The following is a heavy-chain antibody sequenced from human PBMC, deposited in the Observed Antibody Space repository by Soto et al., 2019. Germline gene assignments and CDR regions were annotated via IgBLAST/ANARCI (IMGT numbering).Heavy chain of an antibody. CDR1: GVTFTSYG. CDR2: ISAYKRNT. CDR3: ARVGKWIQLWLLNFDY. Sequence: VSAKVSSEACGVTFTSYGRSSARQAPGQGLEWMGWISAYKRNTNYAQKLQGRVTMTTATSTSTAYMEQRSLRSHDTAVYSCARVGKWIQLWLLNFDYWGHGTLVTVSS. V-gene: IGHV1-18*01. J-gene: IGHJ4*01. D-gene: IGHD5-18*01.